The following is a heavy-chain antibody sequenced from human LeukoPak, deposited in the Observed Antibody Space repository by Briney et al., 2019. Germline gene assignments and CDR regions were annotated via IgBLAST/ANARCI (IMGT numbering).Heavy chain of an antibody. CDR3: AKSTSRYYYYYGMDV. CDR2: ISGSGGST. J-gene: IGHJ6*04. Sequence: GSLRLSCAASGFTFSSYAMSWVRQAPGKGLEWVSAISGSGGSTYYADSVKGRFTISRDNSKNTLYLQMNSLRAEDTAVYYCAKSTSRYYYYYGMDVWGKGTTVTVSS. V-gene: IGHV3-23*01. CDR1: GFTFSSYA. D-gene: IGHD2-2*01.